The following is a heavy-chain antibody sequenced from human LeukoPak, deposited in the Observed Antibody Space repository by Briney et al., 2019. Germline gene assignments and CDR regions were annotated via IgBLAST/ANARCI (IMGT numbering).Heavy chain of an antibody. CDR3: ARGYSGSSF. V-gene: IGHV1-2*02. CDR1: GYTFTGYY. CDR2: INPNSGGT. D-gene: IGHD1-26*01. Sequence: ASVKVSCKASGYTFTGYYMHWVRQAPGQGLEWMGWINPNSGGTNYAQKFQGRVTMTRNTSISTAYMELSSLRSEDTAVYYCARGYSGSSFWGQGTLVTVSS. J-gene: IGHJ4*02.